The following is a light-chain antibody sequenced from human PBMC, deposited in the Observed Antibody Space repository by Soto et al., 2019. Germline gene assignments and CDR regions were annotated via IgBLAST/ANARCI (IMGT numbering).Light chain of an antibody. V-gene: IGLV2-11*01. CDR2: DVS. J-gene: IGLJ1*01. CDR1: SSDVGGYNY. Sequence: QSALTQPRSVSGSPGQSVTISCTGTSSDVGGYNYVSWYQQHPGKAPKLMIYDVSKRPSGVSDRFSGSKSGNTASLTSSGLQAEHEADYYCCSYAGSSYVFGTGTKLTVL. CDR3: CSYAGSSYV.